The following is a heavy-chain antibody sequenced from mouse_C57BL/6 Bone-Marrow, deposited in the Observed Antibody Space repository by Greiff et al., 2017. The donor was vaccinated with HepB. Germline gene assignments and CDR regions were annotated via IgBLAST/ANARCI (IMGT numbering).Heavy chain of an antibody. CDR1: GYAFSSSW. J-gene: IGHJ3*01. V-gene: IGHV1-82*01. CDR2: IYPGDGDT. CDR3: ARCSYGYDVWFAY. Sequence: QVQLKESGPELVKPGASVKISCKASGYAFSSSWMNWVKQRPGKGLEWIGRIYPGDGDTNYNGKFKGKATLTADKSSSTAYMQLSSLTSEDSAVYFCARCSYGYDVWFAYWGLGTLVTVSA. D-gene: IGHD2-2*01.